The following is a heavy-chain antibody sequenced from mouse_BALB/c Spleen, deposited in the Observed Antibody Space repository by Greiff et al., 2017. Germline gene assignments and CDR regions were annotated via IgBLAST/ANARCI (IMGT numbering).Heavy chain of an antibody. CDR1: GFSFTGYS. D-gene: IGHD1-1*01. J-gene: IGHJ2*01. CDR2: ISCYNGAT. CDR3: ARPHYDGSSLDY. Sequence: LVKPGASVKISCKASGFSFTGYSMHWVQQSPGKGLEWIGYISCYNGATRYNHKLKGKATFTVDTSSSTPYMQFNSLTSEDSAVYYCARPHYDGSSLDYWGQGTTLTVSS. V-gene: IGHV1S34*01.